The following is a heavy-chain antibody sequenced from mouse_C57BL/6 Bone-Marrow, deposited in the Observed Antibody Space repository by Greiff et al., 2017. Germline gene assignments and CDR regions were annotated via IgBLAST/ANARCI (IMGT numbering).Heavy chain of an antibody. CDR1: GYSITSGYY. Sequence: EVQLKESGPGLVKPSQSLSLTCSVTGYSITSGYYWNWIRQFPGNKLEWMGYISYDGSNNYNPSLKNRISITRDTSKNQFFLKLNSVTTEDTATYYCARVYYDYFFAYWGQGTLVTVSA. D-gene: IGHD2-4*01. V-gene: IGHV3-6*01. J-gene: IGHJ3*01. CDR2: ISYDGSN. CDR3: ARVYYDYFFAY.